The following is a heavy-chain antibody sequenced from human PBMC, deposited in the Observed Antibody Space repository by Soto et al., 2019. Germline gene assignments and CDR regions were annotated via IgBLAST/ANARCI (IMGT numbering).Heavy chain of an antibody. CDR1: GFTFSRDW. V-gene: IGHV3-7*01. CDR2: IKEDGIDK. J-gene: IGHJ4*02. CDR3: ARHGDSVFER. Sequence: DVQLVESGGALVQPGGSLRLTCTASGFTFSRDWMAWVRQAPGKGLEWVGNIKEDGIDKYYVDSVKGRFTMARDNAKNLLYLQMNSLRAEDTAVYYCARHGDSVFERWGRGTLVTVSS. D-gene: IGHD2-21*01.